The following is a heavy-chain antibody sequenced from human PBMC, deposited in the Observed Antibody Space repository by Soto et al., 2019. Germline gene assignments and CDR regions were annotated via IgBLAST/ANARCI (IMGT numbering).Heavy chain of an antibody. J-gene: IGHJ6*02. Sequence: SETLSLTCLVSGFPISSPYSWGCIRQPPGKGLEWIGSTSHTGTTSYSPSLTSRVSISVDTSKNQVSLKLTSVTAAETAVYFCARVTMVIRDSDHFGVDVWGHGTKVTVSS. D-gene: IGHD4-17*01. CDR2: TSHTGTT. CDR1: GFPISSPYS. CDR3: ARVTMVIRDSDHFGVDV. V-gene: IGHV4-38-2*02.